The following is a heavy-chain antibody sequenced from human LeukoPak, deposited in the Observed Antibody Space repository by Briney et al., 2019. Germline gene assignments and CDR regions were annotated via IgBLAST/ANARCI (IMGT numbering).Heavy chain of an antibody. Sequence: SETLSLTCAVYGGSLSGYYWSWIRQPPGKGLEWIGEINHSGSTNYNPSLKSRVTISVDTSKNQFSLKLSSVTAADTAVYYCARGSGGYSYGNNWFDPWGQGTLVTVSS. V-gene: IGHV4-34*01. J-gene: IGHJ5*02. CDR1: GGSLSGYY. D-gene: IGHD5-18*01. CDR3: ARGSGGYSYGNNWFDP. CDR2: INHSGST.